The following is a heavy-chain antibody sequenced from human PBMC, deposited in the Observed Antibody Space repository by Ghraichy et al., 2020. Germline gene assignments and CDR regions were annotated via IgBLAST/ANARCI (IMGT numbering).Heavy chain of an antibody. V-gene: IGHV3-7*01. D-gene: IGHD6-13*01. CDR2: IKDDGSEQ. CDR1: GFTFSRYW. J-gene: IGHJ5*02. Sequence: ESLNISCAASGFTFSRYWMKWVRQAPGKGLEWVANIKDDGSEQNYVDSVKGRFTISRDNAKNSLYLQMNSLRAADTAVYFWAAYRSTWLYNWFDPWGQGTLVTVSS. CDR3: AAYRSTWLYNWFDP.